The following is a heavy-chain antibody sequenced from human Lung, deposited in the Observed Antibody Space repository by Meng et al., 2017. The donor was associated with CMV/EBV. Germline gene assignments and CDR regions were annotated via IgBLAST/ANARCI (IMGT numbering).Heavy chain of an antibody. CDR3: ARERYLVPPARPDYYYYGMAV. CDR1: GYTFTAYY. CDR2: IDPNGGGT. Sequence: ASXXVSCKASGYTFTAYYIHWVRQAPGQGLEWMGWIDPNGGGTNYAQKFQDRVTMTSDTSIRTAYMELSRLRSDDAALYYCARERYLVPPARPDYYYYGMAVWGQGNXVNGYS. J-gene: IGHJ6*01. V-gene: IGHV1-2*02. D-gene: IGHD2-2*01.